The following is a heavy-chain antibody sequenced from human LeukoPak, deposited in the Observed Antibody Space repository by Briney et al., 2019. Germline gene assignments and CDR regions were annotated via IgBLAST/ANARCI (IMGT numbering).Heavy chain of an antibody. Sequence: SETLSLTCAVYGGSFSGYYWSWIRQPPGKGLEWIGEINHSGSTNYNPSLKSRVTISVDTSKNQFSLKLSSVTAADTAVYYCARDLASGSEGVLRYFDWLSFRPYYYYMDVWGKGTTVTVSS. J-gene: IGHJ6*03. CDR1: GGSFSGYY. D-gene: IGHD3-9*01. CDR2: INHSGST. CDR3: ARDLASGSEGVLRYFDWLSFRPYYYYMDV. V-gene: IGHV4-34*01.